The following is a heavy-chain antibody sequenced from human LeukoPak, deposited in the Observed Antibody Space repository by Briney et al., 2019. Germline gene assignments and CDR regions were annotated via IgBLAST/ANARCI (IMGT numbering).Heavy chain of an antibody. D-gene: IGHD3-10*01. Sequence: SERVSCKASGGTYSSYAISWVRQASGQWLEWMGGIIPIFGTANYAQKFQGRVTITADESTSTAYMELSSLRSEDTAVYYCARGAFDYGSENYYCYGMDVWGQGTTVTVSS. CDR3: ARGAFDYGSENYYCYGMDV. V-gene: IGHV1-69*13. J-gene: IGHJ6*02. CDR2: IIPIFGTA. CDR1: GGTYSSYA.